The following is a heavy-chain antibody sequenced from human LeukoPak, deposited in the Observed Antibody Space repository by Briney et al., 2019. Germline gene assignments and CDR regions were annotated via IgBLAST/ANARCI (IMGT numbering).Heavy chain of an antibody. J-gene: IGHJ4*02. CDR2: ISAYNGNT. Sequence: ASAKVSCKASGYTFTSYGISWVRQAPGQGLEWMGWISAYNGNTNYAQKLQGRVTMTTDTSTSTAYMELRSLRSDDTAVYYCARDSAAAGTEGFDYWGQGTLVTVSS. CDR1: GYTFTSYG. D-gene: IGHD6-13*01. CDR3: ARDSAAAGTEGFDY. V-gene: IGHV1-18*01.